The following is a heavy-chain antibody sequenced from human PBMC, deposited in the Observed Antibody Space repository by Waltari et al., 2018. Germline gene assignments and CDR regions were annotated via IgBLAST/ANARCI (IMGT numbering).Heavy chain of an antibody. CDR1: GGSFSGYY. Sequence: QVQLQQWGAGLLKPSETLSLTCAVYGGSFSGYYWSWIRQPPGKGLEWIGEINQSVRTNSNPSLKSRVTISVDTAKNQFSLKLSSVTAADTAVYYCARARPSDSWGSSRGYYYYMDVWGKGTTVTISS. CDR2: INQSVRT. CDR3: ARARPSDSWGSSRGYYYYMDV. D-gene: IGHD7-27*01. V-gene: IGHV4-34*01. J-gene: IGHJ6*03.